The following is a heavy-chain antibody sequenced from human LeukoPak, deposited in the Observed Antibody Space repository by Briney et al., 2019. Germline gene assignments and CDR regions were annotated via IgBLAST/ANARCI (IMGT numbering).Heavy chain of an antibody. Sequence: SGTLSLTWAVSGGSISSSNWWSWVRQPPGKGLEWIGEIYHSGSTNYNPSLKSRVTISVDKSKNQFSLKLSSVTAADTAVYYCASWGGYDSSGYYSSYNWFDPWGQGTLVTVSS. J-gene: IGHJ5*02. CDR2: IYHSGST. V-gene: IGHV4-4*02. CDR1: GGSISSSNW. CDR3: ASWGGYDSSGYYSSYNWFDP. D-gene: IGHD3-22*01.